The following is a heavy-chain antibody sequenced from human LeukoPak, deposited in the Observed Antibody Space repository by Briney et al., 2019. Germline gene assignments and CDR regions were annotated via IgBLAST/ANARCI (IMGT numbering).Heavy chain of an antibody. D-gene: IGHD6-13*01. Sequence: SGPTLVNPTQTLTLTCTFSGFSLSTSGVGVGWIRQPPGKALEWLALIYWDDDKRYSPSLKTRLTTTKDTSKNQVVLTMTNMDPVDTATYYCAHRGSRIAGATVAFDIWGQGTMVIVSS. J-gene: IGHJ3*02. V-gene: IGHV2-5*02. CDR2: IYWDDDK. CDR3: AHRGSRIAGATVAFDI. CDR1: GFSLSTSGVG.